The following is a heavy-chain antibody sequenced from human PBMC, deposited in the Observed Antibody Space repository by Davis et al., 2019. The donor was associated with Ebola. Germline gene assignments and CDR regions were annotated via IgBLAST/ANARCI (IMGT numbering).Heavy chain of an antibody. J-gene: IGHJ4*02. CDR1: SGSISTYY. D-gene: IGHD3-3*01. Sequence: MPSETLSLTCTVSSGSISTYYWNWIRQPPGKGLEWIGSIYHSGSTYYNSSLKSRVTISVDTSKNQFSLKLSSVTAADTAVYYCARHRVGFWSGNPIDYWGQGTLVTVSS. CDR3: ARHRVGFWSGNPIDY. CDR2: IYHSGST. V-gene: IGHV4-59*04.